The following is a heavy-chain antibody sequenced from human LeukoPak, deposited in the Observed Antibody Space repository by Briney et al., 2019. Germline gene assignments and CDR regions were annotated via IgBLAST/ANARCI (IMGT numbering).Heavy chain of an antibody. Sequence: PSETLSLTCTVSGGSISSYYWSWIRQPPGKGLEWIGYIYYSGSTNYNPSLKSRVTISVDTSKNQFSLKLSSVTAADTAVYYCARAAKRITIFGVFGYWGQGTLVTVSS. J-gene: IGHJ4*02. V-gene: IGHV4-59*01. D-gene: IGHD3-3*01. CDR1: GGSISSYY. CDR2: IYYSGST. CDR3: ARAAKRITIFGVFGY.